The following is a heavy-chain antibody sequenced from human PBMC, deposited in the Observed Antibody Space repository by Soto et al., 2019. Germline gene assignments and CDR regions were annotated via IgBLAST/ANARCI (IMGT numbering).Heavy chain of an antibody. CDR3: ARDLAAAGTGSPEYYYYYGMDV. J-gene: IGHJ6*02. Sequence: PGGSLRLSCAASGFTFSSYAMHWVRQAPGKGLEWVAVISYDGSNKYYADSVKGRFTISRDNSKNTLYLQMNSLRAEDTAVYYCARDLAAAGTGSPEYYYYYGMDVWGQGTTVTVSS. CDR1: GFTFSSYA. D-gene: IGHD6-13*01. CDR2: ISYDGSNK. V-gene: IGHV3-30-3*01.